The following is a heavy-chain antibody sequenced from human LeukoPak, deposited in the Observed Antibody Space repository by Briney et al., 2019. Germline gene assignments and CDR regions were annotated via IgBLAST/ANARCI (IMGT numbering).Heavy chain of an antibody. Sequence: GGTLRLSCATSGFIFSHHGMNWVRQAPGKGLEWVSGIRADAVTTYYADSVKGRFIISRDNSKNTVYLQMNSLRAEDTAIYYCATYRQVLLPFESWGRGTLVTVSS. V-gene: IGHV3-23*01. CDR3: ATYRQVLLPFES. CDR1: GFIFSHHG. CDR2: IRADAVTT. J-gene: IGHJ4*02. D-gene: IGHD2-8*02.